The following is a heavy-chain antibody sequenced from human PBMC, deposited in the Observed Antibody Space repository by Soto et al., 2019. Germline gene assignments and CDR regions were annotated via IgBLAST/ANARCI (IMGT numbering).Heavy chain of an antibody. Sequence: PSETLSLTCTVSGGSISSGDYYWSWIRQPPGKGLEWIGYIYYSGSTYYNPSLKGRVTISVDTSKNQFSLKLSSVTAADTAVYYCARVGWAILPSYGMDVWGQGTTVT. J-gene: IGHJ6*02. V-gene: IGHV4-30-4*01. CDR2: IYYSGST. CDR1: GGSISSGDYY. CDR3: ARVGWAILPSYGMDV. D-gene: IGHD1-26*01.